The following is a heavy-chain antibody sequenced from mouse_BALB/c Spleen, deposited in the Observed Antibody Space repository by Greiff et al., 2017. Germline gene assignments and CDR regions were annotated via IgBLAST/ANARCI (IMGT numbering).Heavy chain of an antibody. J-gene: IGHJ4*01. CDR3: TRLTYGNSYAMDY. Sequence: VHVKQSGTVLARPGASVKMSCKASGYTFTSYWMHWVKQRPGQGLEWIGAIYPGNSDTSYNQKFKGKAKLTAVTSTSTAYMELSSLTNEDSAVYYCTRLTYGNSYAMDYWGQGTSVTVSS. CDR2: IYPGNSDT. CDR1: GYTFTSYW. V-gene: IGHV1-5*01. D-gene: IGHD2-1*01.